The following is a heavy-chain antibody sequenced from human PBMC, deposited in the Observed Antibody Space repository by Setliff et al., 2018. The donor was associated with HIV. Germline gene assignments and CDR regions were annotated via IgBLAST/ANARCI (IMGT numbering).Heavy chain of an antibody. Sequence: SETLSLTCTVSNDSINYQYWAWIRQPPGKGLEWIGSIYYSGNTNYNPSLKSRVTISIDTSKSQFSLKLTSVSAADTAMYYCARGRRRSSTPYYFDYWGQGTLVTVLL. CDR3: ARGRRRSSTPYYFDY. J-gene: IGHJ4*02. CDR2: IYYSGNT. V-gene: IGHV4-59*11. CDR1: NDSINYQY.